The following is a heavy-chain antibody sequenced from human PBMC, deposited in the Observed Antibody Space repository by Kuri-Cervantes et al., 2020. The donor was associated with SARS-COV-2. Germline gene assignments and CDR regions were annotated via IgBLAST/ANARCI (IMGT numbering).Heavy chain of an antibody. J-gene: IGHJ4*02. CDR2: IYYSGST. CDR3: ARGGAIFDY. Sequence: ESLKISCTVSGGSISSYYWSWIRQPPGKGLEWIGYIYYSGSTNYNPSLKSRVTISVDTSKNQFSLKLSSVTAAGTAVYYCARGGAIFDYWGQGTLVTVSS. D-gene: IGHD1-26*01. CDR1: GGSISSYY. V-gene: IGHV4-59*12.